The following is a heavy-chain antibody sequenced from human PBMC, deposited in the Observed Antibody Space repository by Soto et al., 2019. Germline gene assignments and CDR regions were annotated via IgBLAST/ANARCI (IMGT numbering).Heavy chain of an antibody. CDR3: ARRRAVQTELYYFDY. D-gene: IGHD1-1*01. CDR2: IYYSGST. CDR1: GGSISSSSYY. J-gene: IGHJ4*02. Sequence: SETLSLTCTVSGGSISSSSYYWGWIRQPPGKGLEWIGSIYYSGSTYYNPSLKSRVTISVDTSKNQFSLKLSSVTAADTAVYYCARRRAVQTELYYFDYWGQGTLVTVSS. V-gene: IGHV4-39*01.